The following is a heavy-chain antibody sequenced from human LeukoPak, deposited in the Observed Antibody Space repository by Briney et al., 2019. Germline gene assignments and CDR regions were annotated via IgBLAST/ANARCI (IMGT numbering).Heavy chain of an antibody. Sequence: GESLKISCEGSGYNFTNYWIAWVRQKPGKGLEWMGITYPSDSDTRYSPSFQGQVTISADKSISSAYLQWSRLKASDTAIYYCARHGGYQLIDYWGQGTLVTVSS. CDR3: ARHGGYQLIDY. V-gene: IGHV5-51*01. J-gene: IGHJ4*02. CDR1: GYNFTNYW. CDR2: TYPSDSDT. D-gene: IGHD2-2*01.